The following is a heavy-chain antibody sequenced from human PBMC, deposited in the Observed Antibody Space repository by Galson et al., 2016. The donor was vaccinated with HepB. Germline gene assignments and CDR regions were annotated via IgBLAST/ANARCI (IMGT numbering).Heavy chain of an antibody. Sequence: SETLSLTCTVSGDSVTSGRYYWSWIRQPPGKRLEWIGYMTYSGSINYNPSLKSRIAKSVDTSKNQFSLKLSSVTAADTAVYYCASSPYSSSWYEIDNWGQGPLVTGSS. CDR2: MTYSGSI. V-gene: IGHV4-61*01. CDR3: ASSPYSSSWYEIDN. D-gene: IGHD6-13*01. CDR1: GDSVTSGRYY. J-gene: IGHJ4*02.